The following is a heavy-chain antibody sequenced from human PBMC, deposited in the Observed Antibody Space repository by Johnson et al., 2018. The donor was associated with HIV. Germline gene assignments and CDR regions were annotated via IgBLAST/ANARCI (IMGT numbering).Heavy chain of an antibody. J-gene: IGHJ3*02. CDR1: GFIFSDYY. CDR2: ITSSGSTI. V-gene: IGHV3-11*04. CDR3: ARDGLESGSYYEMDAFDI. Sequence: QVQLVESGGGLVKPGGSLRLSCAASGFIFSDYYMNWIRQAPGKGLEWVSYITSSGSTIYYADSVKGRFTISRDNAKNSLYLQMNSLRAEDTAVYYCARDGLESGSYYEMDAFDIWGQGTMVTVSS. D-gene: IGHD1-26*01.